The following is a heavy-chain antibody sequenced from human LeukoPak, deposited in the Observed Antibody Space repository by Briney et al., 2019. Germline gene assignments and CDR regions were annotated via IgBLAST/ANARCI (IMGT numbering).Heavy chain of an antibody. CDR2: FDPEDGET. Sequence: ASVKVSCKVSGYTLTELSMHWVRRAPGEGLEWLGGFDPEDGETIYAQKFQGRVTMTEDTSTDTAYMELSSLRSEDTAVYYCATVSSGWYGWFDPWGQGTLVTVSS. CDR3: ATVSSGWYGWFDP. D-gene: IGHD6-19*01. V-gene: IGHV1-24*01. CDR1: GYTLTELS. J-gene: IGHJ5*02.